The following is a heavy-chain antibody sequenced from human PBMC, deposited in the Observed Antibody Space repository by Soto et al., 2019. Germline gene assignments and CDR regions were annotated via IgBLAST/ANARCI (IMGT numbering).Heavy chain of an antibody. Sequence: ASVKVSCKASGYTFTSYYMHWVRQAPGQGLEWMGIINPIGGSTSYAQKFQGTVTLTRDTSTSTVYMELSSLRSEDTAVYYCASTSGYDFYYFDYWGQGTLVTVSS. V-gene: IGHV1-46*01. CDR3: ASTSGYDFYYFDY. CDR1: GYTFTSYY. J-gene: IGHJ4*02. D-gene: IGHD5-12*01. CDR2: INPIGGST.